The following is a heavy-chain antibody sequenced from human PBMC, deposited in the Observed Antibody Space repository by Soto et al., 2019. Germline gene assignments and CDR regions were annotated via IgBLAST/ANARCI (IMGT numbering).Heavy chain of an antibody. Sequence: QVQLQESGPGLVKPSQTLSLTCTVSGGSISSGXXXXXXIRQHPGKGLEWIGYIYXXXXXYYNPSLKSRVTISVDTSKNQFSLKLSSVTAADTAVYYCARAPTPTMVRGDTFDIWGQGTMVTVSS. J-gene: IGHJ3*02. D-gene: IGHD3-10*01. CDR2: IYXXXXX. V-gene: IGHV4-31*03. CDR3: ARAPTPTMVRGDTFDI. CDR1: GGSISSGXXX.